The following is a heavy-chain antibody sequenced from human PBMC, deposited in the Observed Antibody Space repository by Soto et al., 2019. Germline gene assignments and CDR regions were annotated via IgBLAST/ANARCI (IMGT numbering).Heavy chain of an antibody. Sequence: GGSLRLSCAASGFTFSSYAMSWVRQAPGKGLEWVSAISGSGVSTYYADSVKGRFTISRDNSKNTLYLQMNSLRDEDTAVYYCARGGSYYYDSSDAFDISGQGTMVTVSS. D-gene: IGHD3-22*01. CDR3: ARGGSYYYDSSDAFDI. V-gene: IGHV3-23*01. J-gene: IGHJ3*02. CDR2: ISGSGVST. CDR1: GFTFSSYA.